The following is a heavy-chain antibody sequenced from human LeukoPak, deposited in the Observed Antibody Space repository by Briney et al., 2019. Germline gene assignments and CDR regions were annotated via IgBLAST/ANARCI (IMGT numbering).Heavy chain of an antibody. V-gene: IGHV3-30*04. CDR1: GFTFSSYA. CDR3: ARDDDYDILTGYLGY. Sequence: GRSLRLSCAASGFTFSSYAMHWVRQAPGKGLEWVAVISYDGSNKYYADSVKGRFTISRDNSKNTLYLQMNSLRAEDTAVYYCARDDDYDILTGYLGYWGQGTLVTVSS. J-gene: IGHJ4*02. CDR2: ISYDGSNK. D-gene: IGHD3-9*01.